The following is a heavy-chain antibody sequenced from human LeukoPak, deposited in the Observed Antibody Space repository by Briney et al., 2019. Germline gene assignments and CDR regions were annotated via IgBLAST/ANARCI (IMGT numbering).Heavy chain of an antibody. Sequence: SETPSLTRTVSAGSISAYYWTWIRQPPGKGLEWIGYTSDSGSSNYKSSLKSRVSMSVDTSKRQFSLTLTSVTAADTAVYYCARIVRQDGGYLDLWGRGSLVTVSS. J-gene: IGHJ2*01. CDR1: AGSISAYY. CDR2: TSDSGSS. D-gene: IGHD3-16*02. V-gene: IGHV4-59*08. CDR3: ARIVRQDGGYLDL.